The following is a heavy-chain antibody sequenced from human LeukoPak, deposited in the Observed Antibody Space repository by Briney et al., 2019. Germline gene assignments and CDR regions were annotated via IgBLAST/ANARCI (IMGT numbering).Heavy chain of an antibody. D-gene: IGHD2-21*02. CDR2: ISYDGSNQ. Sequence: SCKASGYTFTGYYMHWVRQAPGKGLEWVAGISYDGSNQYYTDSVKGRFTISRDNSKNTLYLQMNSLRPENTAVYYCAKPRGGDSWAFDFWGQGTMVTVSS. V-gene: IGHV3-30*18. J-gene: IGHJ3*01. CDR1: GYTFTGYY. CDR3: AKPRGGDSWAFDF.